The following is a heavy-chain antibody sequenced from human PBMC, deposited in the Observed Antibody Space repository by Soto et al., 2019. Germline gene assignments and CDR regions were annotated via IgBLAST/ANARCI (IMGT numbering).Heavy chain of an antibody. Sequence: SETLSLTCTVSGGSISSGGYYWSWIRQHPGKGLEWIGYIYYSGSTYYNPSLKSRVTISVDTSKNQFSLKLSSVTAADTAVYYCNYYYDSSGYQNWGQGTLVTVSS. CDR2: IYYSGST. D-gene: IGHD3-22*01. J-gene: IGHJ4*02. V-gene: IGHV4-31*03. CDR1: GGSISSGGYY. CDR3: NYYYDSSGYQN.